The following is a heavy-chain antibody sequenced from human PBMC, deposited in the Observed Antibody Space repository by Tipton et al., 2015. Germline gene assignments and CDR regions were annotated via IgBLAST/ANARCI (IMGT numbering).Heavy chain of an antibody. D-gene: IGHD2-8*02. CDR3: ARLGLDTSWWVDY. CDR1: GYSFTTSW. J-gene: IGHJ4*02. CDR2: FYPDDSDT. V-gene: IGHV5-51*01. Sequence: VQLVQSGAEVKKPGESLKISCKGSGYSFTTSWIGWVRQMPGKGLEWMGIFYPDDSDTRYSPSFQGQVTISADKSISTAYLQWNSLKASATAMYYCARLGLDTSWWVDYWGQGTLVTVSS.